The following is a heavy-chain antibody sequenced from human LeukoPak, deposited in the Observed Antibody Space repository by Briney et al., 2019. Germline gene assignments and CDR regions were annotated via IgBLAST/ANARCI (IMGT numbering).Heavy chain of an antibody. CDR1: GFTFSSYA. CDR3: AKDYFGSESLHDY. Sequence: PGGSLRLSCVASGFTFSSYAMSWVRQAPGKGLEWVSAVSGSGGSTYYADSVKGRFTISRDNSKNTLYLQMNSLRAEDTAVYYCAKDYFGSESLHDYWVQGTLVTVSS. J-gene: IGHJ4*02. D-gene: IGHD3-10*01. CDR2: VSGSGGST. V-gene: IGHV3-23*01.